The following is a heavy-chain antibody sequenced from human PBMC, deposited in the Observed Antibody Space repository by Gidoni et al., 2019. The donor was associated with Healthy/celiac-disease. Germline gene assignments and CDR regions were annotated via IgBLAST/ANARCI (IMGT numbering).Heavy chain of an antibody. Sequence: EVQLVESGGGLVQPGRSLRLSCAASGFTFDDYAMHWVRQAPGKGLEWVSGISWNSGSIGYADSVKGRFTISRDNAKNSLYLQMNSLRAEDTALYYCAKDSIAAAGTSWFDPWGQGTLVTVSS. CDR1: GFTFDDYA. D-gene: IGHD6-13*01. V-gene: IGHV3-9*01. J-gene: IGHJ5*02. CDR3: AKDSIAAAGTSWFDP. CDR2: ISWNSGSI.